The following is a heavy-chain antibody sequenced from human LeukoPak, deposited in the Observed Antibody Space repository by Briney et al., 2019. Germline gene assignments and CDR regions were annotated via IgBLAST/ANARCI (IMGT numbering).Heavy chain of an antibody. Sequence: GGSLRLSCAASGFSFSSYSMNWVRQAPGKGLEWVSSISSSSSYIYYADSVKGRFTISRDNAKNSLYLQMNSLRAEDTAVYYCARDGAWSYVADHYYYYMDVWGKGTTVTVSS. V-gene: IGHV3-21*01. CDR3: ARDGAWSYVADHYYYYMDV. J-gene: IGHJ6*03. CDR2: ISSSSSYI. D-gene: IGHD1-26*01. CDR1: GFSFSSYS.